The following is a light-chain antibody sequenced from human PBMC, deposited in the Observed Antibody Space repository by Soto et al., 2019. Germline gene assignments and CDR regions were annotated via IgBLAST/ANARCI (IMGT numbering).Light chain of an antibody. CDR3: QQSYITPLT. CDR1: QSISTY. CDR2: DAT. J-gene: IGKJ4*01. V-gene: IGKV1-39*01. Sequence: DIQMTQSPSSLSASVGDRVTITCRASQSISTYLHWYQQKPGKVPNVLIYDATSLQRGAPSRFSGSGSGSDVTLTISSLQPEDSATYYCQQSYITPLTFGGGTKVEIK.